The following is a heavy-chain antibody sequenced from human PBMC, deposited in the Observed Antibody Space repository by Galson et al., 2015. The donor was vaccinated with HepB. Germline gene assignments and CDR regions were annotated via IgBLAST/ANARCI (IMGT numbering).Heavy chain of an antibody. J-gene: IGHJ4*02. CDR3: ARGWGYFDY. CDR1: GGSISSYY. Sequence: ETLSLTCTVSGGSISSYYWSWIRQPPGKGLEWIGYIYYSGSTNYNPSLKSRVTISVDTSKNQFSLRLTSVTAADTAVYYCARGWGYFDYWGQGTLVTVSS. D-gene: IGHD7-27*01. CDR2: IYYSGST. V-gene: IGHV4-59*01.